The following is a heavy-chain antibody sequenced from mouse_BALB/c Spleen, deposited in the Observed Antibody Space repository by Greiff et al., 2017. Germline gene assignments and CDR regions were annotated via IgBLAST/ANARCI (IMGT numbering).Heavy chain of an antibody. CDR3: TRDRGDGFAY. Sequence: DVQLQESGGGLVKPGGSLKLSCAASGFTFSSYTMSWVRQTPEKRLEWVATISSGGSYTYYPDSVKGRFTISRDNAKNTLYLQMSSLKSEDTAMYYCTRDRGDGFAYWGQGTLVTVSA. D-gene: IGHD3-3*01. V-gene: IGHV5-6-4*01. J-gene: IGHJ3*01. CDR1: GFTFSSYT. CDR2: ISSGGSYT.